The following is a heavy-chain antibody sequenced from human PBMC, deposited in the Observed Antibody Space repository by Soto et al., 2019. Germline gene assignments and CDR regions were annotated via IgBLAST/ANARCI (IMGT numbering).Heavy chain of an antibody. J-gene: IGHJ4*01. CDR2: ISGYNGKT. D-gene: IGHD6-19*01. V-gene: IGHV1-18*01. Sequence: GASVQVSCKASGYTFSSSGISWVRQAPGQGLEWMGWISGYNGKTHYAQKFQGRVTMTTDTSTSTAYMELRNLRSDDTAVYYCARYMRDTSGWKKFYWG. CDR1: GYTFSSSG. CDR3: ARYMRDTSGWKKFY.